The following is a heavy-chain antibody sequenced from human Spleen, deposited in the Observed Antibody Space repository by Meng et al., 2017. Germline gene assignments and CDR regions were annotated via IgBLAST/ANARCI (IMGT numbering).Heavy chain of an antibody. Sequence: HVHIQPWGTRLLKPSETRALTCAVHGGYCSGYYWSWSRQSPEKGLEWIGEISESGSTNYKPTLKSRDSISVDTSKSEFSLNVRSVTAADTAVYYCAKDGWFGDHFDYWGQGTLVTVSS. D-gene: IGHD3-10*01. CDR1: GGYCSGYY. J-gene: IGHJ4*02. V-gene: IGHV4-34*01. CDR2: ISESGST. CDR3: AKDGWFGDHFDY.